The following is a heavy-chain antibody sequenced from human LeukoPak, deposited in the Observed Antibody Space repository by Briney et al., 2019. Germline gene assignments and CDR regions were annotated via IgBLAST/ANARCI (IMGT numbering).Heavy chain of an antibody. CDR1: GYTFTSYG. Sequence: ASVKVSCKASGYTFTSYGISWVRQAPGQGLEWMGWISAYNGNTNYAQKLQGRVTMTTDTSTSTAYMELRSLRSDDTAVYYCARVVNKPTYYYDSSGYYFDYRGQGTLVTVSS. V-gene: IGHV1-18*01. CDR2: ISAYNGNT. CDR3: ARVVNKPTYYYDSSGYYFDY. J-gene: IGHJ4*02. D-gene: IGHD3-22*01.